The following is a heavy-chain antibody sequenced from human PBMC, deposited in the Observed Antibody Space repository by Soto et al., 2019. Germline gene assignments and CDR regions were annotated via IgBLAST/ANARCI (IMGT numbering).Heavy chain of an antibody. Sequence: QVQLVQSGAEVKKPGASVKVSCKASGYSFTSYGISWVRQAPGQGLEWMGWRSAYNGNTNYAQKRQGRVTMTTDTATRTAHMELTSLRSDDTAVYYCAWDNGFGESHVWGPGTTVTVS. J-gene: IGHJ6*02. V-gene: IGHV1-18*01. CDR1: GYSFTSYG. CDR3: AWDNGFGESHV. CDR2: RSAYNGNT. D-gene: IGHD3-10*01.